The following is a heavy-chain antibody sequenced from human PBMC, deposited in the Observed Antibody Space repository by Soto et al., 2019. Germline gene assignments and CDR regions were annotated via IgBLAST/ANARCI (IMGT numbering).Heavy chain of an antibody. CDR3: ASLFRYYDSPSGMDV. J-gene: IGHJ6*02. CDR2: IWYDGSNK. D-gene: IGHD3-22*01. Sequence: HWGSLRLSCAASGFTFSNYGMHWVRQAPGKGLEWVAVIWYDGSNKNYADSVKGRFTISRDNSKNTLYLQMSSLRSEDTAVYYCASLFRYYDSPSGMDVWGQGTTVTVSS. V-gene: IGHV3-33*01. CDR1: GFTFSNYG.